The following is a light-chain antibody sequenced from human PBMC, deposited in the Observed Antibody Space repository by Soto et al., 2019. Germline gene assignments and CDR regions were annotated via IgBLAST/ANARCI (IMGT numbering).Light chain of an antibody. V-gene: IGKV3-15*01. CDR2: GAS. CDR3: QQYSTSLT. CDR1: QSVGST. J-gene: IGKJ4*02. Sequence: EILMTQSPATLSVSPGERVILSCRASQSVGSTLAWYQQKPGQAPRLLIRGASTRATGVPARFXGSGXGTXXXXXXSSLQSEDFAVYYCQQYSTSLTFGGGTTLEIK.